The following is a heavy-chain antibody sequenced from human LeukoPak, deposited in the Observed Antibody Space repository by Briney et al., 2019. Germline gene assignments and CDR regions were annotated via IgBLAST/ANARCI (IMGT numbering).Heavy chain of an antibody. CDR1: GFAFSSYA. Sequence: GGSLRLSCAASGFAFSSYAMSWVRQAPGKGLEWVSAISGSGGSTYYADSVMGRFTISRDNSKNTLYLQMNSLRAEDTAVYYCAKDHHHWIPFDYWGQGTLVTVSS. V-gene: IGHV3-23*01. J-gene: IGHJ4*02. CDR2: ISGSGGST. CDR3: AKDHHHWIPFDY. D-gene: IGHD1-1*01.